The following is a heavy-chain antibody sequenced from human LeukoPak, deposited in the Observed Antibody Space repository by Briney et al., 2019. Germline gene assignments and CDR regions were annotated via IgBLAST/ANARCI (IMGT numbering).Heavy chain of an antibody. CDR2: INSDGSST. CDR1: GFTFSSYW. CDR3: ARGYYGSGSYGFDY. V-gene: IGHV3-74*01. Sequence: GGSLRLSCAASGFTFSSYWMHWVRQAPGEGLVWVSRINSDGSSTSYADSVKGRFTISRDNAKNTLYLQMNSLRAEDTAVYYCARGYYGSGSYGFDYWGQGTLVTVSS. J-gene: IGHJ4*02. D-gene: IGHD3-10*01.